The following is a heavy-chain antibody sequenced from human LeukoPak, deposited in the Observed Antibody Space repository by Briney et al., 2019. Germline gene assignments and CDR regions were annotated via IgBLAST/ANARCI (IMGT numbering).Heavy chain of an antibody. CDR3: ARDEGRGFFDF. V-gene: IGHV6-1*01. CDR2: TYYRSKWYN. CDR1: GDSVCSNSAA. J-gene: IGHJ4*02. Sequence: SQTLSLTCAISGDSVCSNSAAWYWIRQSPSRGLEWLGRTYYRSKWYNNYAVSVKSRITINPDISKNQFSLQLNSVTPEDTAVYYCARDEGRGFFDFWGQGTLVTVSS. D-gene: IGHD3-10*01.